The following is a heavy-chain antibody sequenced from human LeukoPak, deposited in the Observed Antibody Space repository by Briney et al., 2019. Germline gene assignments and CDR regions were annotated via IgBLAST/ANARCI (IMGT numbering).Heavy chain of an antibody. J-gene: IGHJ4*02. Sequence: GGSLRLSCAASGFTFSSSGMHWVRQAPGKGLKLVAFISYDGSNRYYADSVKGRFTISRDNSKNTLYLQMNSLRAEDTAVYYCAKETSGSYSDYWGQGTLVTVSS. CDR2: ISYDGSNR. CDR1: GFTFSSSG. CDR3: AKETSGSYSDY. D-gene: IGHD5-12*01. V-gene: IGHV3-30*02.